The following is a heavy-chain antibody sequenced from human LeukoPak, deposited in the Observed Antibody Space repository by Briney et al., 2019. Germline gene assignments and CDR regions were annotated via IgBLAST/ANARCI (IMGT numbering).Heavy chain of an antibody. Sequence: SETLSLTCTVSGGSINGHYWSWIRQPPGKGLEWLGYLYYTGTTHNNPSLGSRVTISVDTSKNQFSLRLSSVPAADTAVYYCARGSGGSLDSWGQGTLVIVSS. D-gene: IGHD3-10*01. CDR3: ARGSGGSLDS. V-gene: IGHV4-59*11. CDR1: GGSINGHY. J-gene: IGHJ4*02. CDR2: LYYTGTT.